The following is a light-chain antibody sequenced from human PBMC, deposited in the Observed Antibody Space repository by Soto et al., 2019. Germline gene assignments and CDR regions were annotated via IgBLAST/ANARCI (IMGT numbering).Light chain of an antibody. CDR3: QQYNNWPRT. CDR1: QSIGTY. Sequence: EIVLTQSPATLSLSPGGGATLSCRASQSIGTYLAWYQQKPGQAPRLVIFDASNRATGVPARFSGSGSGTDFTLAISSLQSEDFGFYYCQQYNNWPRTFGQGTELLIK. CDR2: DAS. J-gene: IGKJ2*01. V-gene: IGKV3-11*01.